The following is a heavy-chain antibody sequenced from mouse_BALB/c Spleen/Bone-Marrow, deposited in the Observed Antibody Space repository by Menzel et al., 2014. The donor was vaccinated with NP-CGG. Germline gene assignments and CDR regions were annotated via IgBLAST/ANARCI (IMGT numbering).Heavy chain of an antibody. CDR1: GYSFTGYF. D-gene: IGHD2-4*01. Sequence: VQLQQSGPELVKPGASVKISCKASGYSFTGYFMNWVMQSHGKSLEWIGRINPYNGDTFYNQKFKGKATLTVDKSSSTAHMELRSLASEDSAVYYCARSGDYDGSAYWGQGTLVTVSA. J-gene: IGHJ3*01. V-gene: IGHV1-20*02. CDR3: ARSGDYDGSAY. CDR2: INPYNGDT.